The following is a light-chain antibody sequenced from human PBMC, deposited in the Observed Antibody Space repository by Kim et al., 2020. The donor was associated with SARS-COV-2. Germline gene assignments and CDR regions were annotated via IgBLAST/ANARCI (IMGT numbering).Light chain of an antibody. CDR3: RQRSNWLSLT. Sequence: PGERATLSCRASQSVSSYLAWYQQKPGQAPRLLIYDASNRATGIPARFSGSGSETDFTLTISSLEPEDFAVYYCRQRSNWLSLTFGGGTKVE. V-gene: IGKV3-11*01. CDR1: QSVSSY. CDR2: DAS. J-gene: IGKJ4*01.